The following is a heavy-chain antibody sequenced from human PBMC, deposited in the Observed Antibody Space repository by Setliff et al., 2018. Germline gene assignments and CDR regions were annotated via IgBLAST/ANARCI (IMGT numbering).Heavy chain of an antibody. CDR1: GFTFDDYA. J-gene: IGHJ4*02. V-gene: IGHV3-9*01. CDR2: ISWNGGNK. CDR3: VRDPPGSGFAFES. D-gene: IGHD6-19*01. Sequence: GGSLRLSCAASGFTFDDYAMHWVRQTPGKGLEWVSGISWNGGNKYYAASVTGRFTISRDNSRDTLYLQMNNLRVEDTAVYYCVRDPPGSGFAFESWGQGTLVTVSS.